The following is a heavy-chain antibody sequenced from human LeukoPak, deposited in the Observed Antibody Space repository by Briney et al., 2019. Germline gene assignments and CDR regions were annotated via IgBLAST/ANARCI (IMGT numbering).Heavy chain of an antibody. CDR3: ARDLHESDYDSSVPHPYYYYYYMDV. V-gene: IGHV4-61*02. Sequence: SQTLSLTCTVSGGSISSGSYYWSWIRQPAGKGLEWIGRIYTSGSTNYNPSLKSRVTISVDTSKNQFSLKLSSVTAADTAVYYCARDLHESDYDSSVPHPYYYYYYMDVWGKGTTVTVSS. D-gene: IGHD3-22*01. CDR1: GGSISSGSYY. CDR2: IYTSGST. J-gene: IGHJ6*03.